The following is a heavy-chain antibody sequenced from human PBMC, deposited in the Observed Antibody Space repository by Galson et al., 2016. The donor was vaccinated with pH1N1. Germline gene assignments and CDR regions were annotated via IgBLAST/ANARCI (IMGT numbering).Heavy chain of an antibody. V-gene: IGHV1-69*13. CDR3: ARSGSRYGSDAFDM. D-gene: IGHD5-18*01. CDR1: GGTFTSYN. Sequence: SVKVSCKASGGTFTSYNIGWVRQAPGLGLEWVGGIMPIFGTGTYAQKFQGRVTITADASTSTSYMALSSLTSADTAVYFCARSGSRYGSDAFDMWGQGTTVTVSS. J-gene: IGHJ3*02. CDR2: IMPIFGTG.